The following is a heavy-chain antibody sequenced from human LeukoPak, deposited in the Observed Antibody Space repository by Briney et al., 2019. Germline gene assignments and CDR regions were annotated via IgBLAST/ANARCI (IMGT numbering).Heavy chain of an antibody. J-gene: IGHJ5*02. D-gene: IGHD3-22*01. CDR2: IYYSGST. CDR3: ASSEYYYDSSGHYSNWFDP. V-gene: IGHV4-59*08. Sequence: PSETLSLTCTVSGGSISSYYWSWIRQPPGKGLEWIGYIYYSGSTNYNPSLKSRVTISVDTSKNQFSLKLSSVTAADTAVYYCASSEYYYDSSGHYSNWFDPWGQGTLVTVSS. CDR1: GGSISSYY.